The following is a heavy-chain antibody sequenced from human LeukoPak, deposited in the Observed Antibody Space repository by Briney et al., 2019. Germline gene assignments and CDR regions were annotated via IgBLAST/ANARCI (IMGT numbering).Heavy chain of an antibody. D-gene: IGHD1-26*01. CDR3: AQGGSPGAFDY. V-gene: IGHV3-74*01. J-gene: IGHJ4*02. Sequence: GGSLRLSCAASGFTFNDYYMHWVRQAPGKGLLWVARITGDGSSTKYADSVKGRFTISRGNAKNTLYLQMNSLRIEDTSVYYCAQGGSPGAFDYWGQGTLVTVSS. CDR1: GFTFNDYY. CDR2: ITGDGSST.